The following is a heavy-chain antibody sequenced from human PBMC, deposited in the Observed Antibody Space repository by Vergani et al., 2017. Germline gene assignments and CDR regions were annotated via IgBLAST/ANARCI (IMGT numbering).Heavy chain of an antibody. CDR2: INRGSTT. CDR1: GFTFSSDA. Sequence: EVQLLESGGGLVQPGGSLRVSCAASGFTFSSDAMSWVRQAPGKGLEWVSAINRGSTTYYADSVKGRFTICRDNSKNTVFLQMNSLRAEDTAVYYCAKEGRSGITPFVADWGQGTLVTVSS. J-gene: IGHJ4*02. V-gene: IGHV3-23*01. CDR3: AKEGRSGITPFVAD. D-gene: IGHD1-14*01.